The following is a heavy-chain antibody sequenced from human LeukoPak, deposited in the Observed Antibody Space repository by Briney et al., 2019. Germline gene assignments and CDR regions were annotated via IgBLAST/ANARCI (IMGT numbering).Heavy chain of an antibody. D-gene: IGHD3-10*01. CDR2: IYYSGST. CDR1: GGSISSSSYY. V-gene: IGHV4-39*01. Sequence: SETLSLTCTVSGGSISSSSYYWGWIRQPPGKGLEWIGSIYYSGSTYYNPSLKSRVTISVDTSKNQFSLKLSSVTAADTAVYYCARHKFRRYYSDAFDIWGQGTMVTVSS. J-gene: IGHJ3*02. CDR3: ARHKFRRYYSDAFDI.